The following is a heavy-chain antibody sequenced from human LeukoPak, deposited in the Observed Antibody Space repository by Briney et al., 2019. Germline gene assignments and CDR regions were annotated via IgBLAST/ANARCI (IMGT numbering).Heavy chain of an antibody. CDR1: GFTFTNYG. Sequence: GGSLRLSCAASGFTFTNYGMHWVRQAPGKGLEWVAVISYDGTIRYYADSVKGRFTISRDNSKNTLYLQMNSLRAEDTAVYYCAKDGDYGSSWAFDYWGQGTLVTVSS. CDR2: ISYDGTIR. D-gene: IGHD6-13*01. V-gene: IGHV3-30*18. J-gene: IGHJ4*02. CDR3: AKDGDYGSSWAFDY.